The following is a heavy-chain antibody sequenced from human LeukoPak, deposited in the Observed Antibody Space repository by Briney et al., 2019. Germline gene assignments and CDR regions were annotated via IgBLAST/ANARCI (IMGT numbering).Heavy chain of an antibody. CDR2: IIPILGIA. CDR1: GGTFSSYA. J-gene: IGHJ4*02. D-gene: IGHD5-18*01. V-gene: IGHV1-69*04. Sequence: SVKVSCKASGGTFSSYAISWVRQAPGQGLEWMGRIIPILGIANYAQKFQGRVTITADKSTSTAYMELSSLRSEDTAVYYCARRSQYTAKNDYWGQGALVTVSS. CDR3: ARRSQYTAKNDY.